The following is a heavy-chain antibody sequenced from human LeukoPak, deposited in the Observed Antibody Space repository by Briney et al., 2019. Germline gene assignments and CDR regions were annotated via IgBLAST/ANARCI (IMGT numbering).Heavy chain of an antibody. V-gene: IGHV3-30*02. D-gene: IGHD6-13*01. J-gene: IGHJ6*03. CDR2: IRYDGSNK. CDR3: AKDGETSYSSSWYGDYYYMDV. Sequence: PGGSLRLSCAASGFTFSSYGMHWVRQAPGKGLEWVAFIRYDGSNKYYADPVKGRFTISGDNSKNTLYLQMNSLRAEDTAVYYCAKDGETSYSSSWYGDYYYMDVWGKGTTVTVSS. CDR1: GFTFSSYG.